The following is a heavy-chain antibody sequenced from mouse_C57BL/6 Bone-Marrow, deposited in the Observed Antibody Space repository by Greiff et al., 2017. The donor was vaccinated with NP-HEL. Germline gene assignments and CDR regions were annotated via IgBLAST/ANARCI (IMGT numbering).Heavy chain of an antibody. J-gene: IGHJ1*03. D-gene: IGHD2-4*01. V-gene: IGHV5-12*01. CDR2: ISNGGGST. CDR3: ARRSITIDWYFDV. Sequence: EVKLVESGGGLVQPGGSLKLSCAASGFTFSDYYMYWVRQTPEKRLEWVAYISNGGGSTYYPDTVKGRFTISRDNAKNTLYLQMSRLKSEDTAMYYCARRSITIDWYFDVWGTGTTVTVSS. CDR1: GFTFSDYY.